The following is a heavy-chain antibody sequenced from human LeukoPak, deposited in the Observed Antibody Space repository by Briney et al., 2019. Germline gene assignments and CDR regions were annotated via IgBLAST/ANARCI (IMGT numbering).Heavy chain of an antibody. Sequence: PSETLSLNCIVSDDSITDYYWSWSRQPPGKGLEWVGYIFHKGYTNYNPSLKSRVTISMDTSKKQFSLTLKSVTAADTAVYYCASTPLSDLDVWGQGTTVIVTS. D-gene: IGHD3-3*01. CDR1: DDSITDYY. CDR2: IFHKGYT. CDR3: ASTPLSDLDV. V-gene: IGHV4-59*01. J-gene: IGHJ6*02.